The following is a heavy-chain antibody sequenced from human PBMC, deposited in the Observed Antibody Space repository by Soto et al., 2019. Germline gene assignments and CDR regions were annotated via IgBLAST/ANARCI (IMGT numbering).Heavy chain of an antibody. Sequence: SVKVPCKASGGTFSSYASSWERQAPGKGLEWMGGIIPIFGTANYAQKFQGRVTITADESTSTAYMELSSLRSEDTAVYYCASPKPQIYSDCPGGWFDPWGHGTLVTCSS. CDR2: IIPIFGTA. V-gene: IGHV1-69*13. CDR1: GGTFSSYA. CDR3: ASPKPQIYSDCPGGWFDP. J-gene: IGHJ5*02. D-gene: IGHD5-18*01.